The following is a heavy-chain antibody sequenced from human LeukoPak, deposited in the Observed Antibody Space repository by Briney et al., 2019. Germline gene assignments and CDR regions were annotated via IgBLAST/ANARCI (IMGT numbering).Heavy chain of an antibody. D-gene: IGHD3-16*01. Sequence: GGSLRLSCAASGFTFSSYSMNWVRQAPGKGLEWVSSISSSTSYIYYADSVKGRFTISRDNAKNSLYLQMDSLRAEDTAVYYCARDRVDGGAISGDWGQGTLVTVSS. J-gene: IGHJ4*02. CDR3: ARDRVDGGAISGD. V-gene: IGHV3-21*01. CDR1: GFTFSSYS. CDR2: ISSSTSYI.